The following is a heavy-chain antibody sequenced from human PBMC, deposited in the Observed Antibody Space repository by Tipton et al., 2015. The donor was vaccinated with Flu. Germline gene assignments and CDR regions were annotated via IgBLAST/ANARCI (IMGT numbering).Heavy chain of an antibody. D-gene: IGHD4-17*01. J-gene: IGHJ5*02. CDR2: IYYSGST. CDR3: AREAFYGDSPNWFDP. Sequence: TLSLTCTVSGGSISSYYWSWIRQPPGKGLEWIGYIYYSGSTNYNPSLKSRVTISVDTSKNQFSLKLSSVTAADTAVYYCAREAFYGDSPNWFDPWGQGTLVTVSS. V-gene: IGHV4-59*01. CDR1: GGSISSYY.